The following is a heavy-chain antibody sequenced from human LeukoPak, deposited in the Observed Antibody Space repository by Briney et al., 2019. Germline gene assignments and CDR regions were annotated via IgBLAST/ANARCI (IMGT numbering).Heavy chain of an antibody. D-gene: IGHD3-16*01. V-gene: IGHV4-4*07. CDR1: SGSINSYY. CDR2: IYTTGKT. CDR3: ARHGYTASHYFVDF. J-gene: IGHJ4*02. Sequence: SETLSLTCTVSSGSINSYYWGWVRQPAGRGLEWIGRIYTTGKTNYNPSLKSRLTMSVDTSKRQFSLNLISVTAADTAIYFCARHGYTASHYFVDFWSQGNLVTVSS.